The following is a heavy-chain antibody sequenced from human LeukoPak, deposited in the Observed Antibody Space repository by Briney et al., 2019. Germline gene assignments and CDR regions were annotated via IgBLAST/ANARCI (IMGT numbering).Heavy chain of an antibody. Sequence: APVKVSCKASGYTFTGYYMHWVRQAPGQGLEWMGWINPNSGGTNYAQKFQGRVTMTRDTSISTAYMELSRLRSDDTAVYYCATGYCSSTSCYEYYIFDYWGQGTLVTVSS. V-gene: IGHV1-2*02. CDR1: GYTFTGYY. CDR2: INPNSGGT. D-gene: IGHD2-2*03. CDR3: ATGYCSSTSCYEYYIFDY. J-gene: IGHJ4*02.